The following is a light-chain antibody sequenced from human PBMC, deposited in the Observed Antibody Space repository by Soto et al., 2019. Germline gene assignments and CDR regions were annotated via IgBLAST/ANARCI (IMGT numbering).Light chain of an antibody. Sequence: EIVLTQFPATLSLSPGERATLSCRASQSVSTSLAWYQQKPGQAPRLLIYGASNWAPGVPARFSGSGSGTDFPLNISGLQSEGLAVYCCQQRTNWRPGFTFGPWTKVDIK. CDR2: GAS. J-gene: IGKJ3*01. CDR3: QQRTNWRPGFT. CDR1: QSVSTS. V-gene: IGKV3-11*01.